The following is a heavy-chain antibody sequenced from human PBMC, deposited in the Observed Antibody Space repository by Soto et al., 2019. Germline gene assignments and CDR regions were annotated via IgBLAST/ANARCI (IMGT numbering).Heavy chain of an antibody. D-gene: IGHD2-15*01. Sequence: SETLFLTCAVYGGSFSGYYWSWIRQPPGKGLEWIGQINHSGSTNYNPSIKSRVTISVDTSKNQFSLKLSSVTAADTAVYYCARGVGRYYYGMEVWGQGTTVTSP. V-gene: IGHV4-34*01. J-gene: IGHJ6*02. CDR3: ARGVGRYYYGMEV. CDR2: INHSGST. CDR1: GGSFSGYY.